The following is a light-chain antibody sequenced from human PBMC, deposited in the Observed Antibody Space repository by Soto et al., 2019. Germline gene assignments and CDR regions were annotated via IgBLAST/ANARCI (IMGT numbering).Light chain of an antibody. CDR3: QQYNNWLWT. CDR1: QSVSRN. J-gene: IGKJ1*01. CDR2: DAS. V-gene: IGKV3-15*01. Sequence: EIVMTQSPATLSVSPGERATLSCRASQSVSRNVAWYQQKPGQAPRLLIHDASTRATGISVRFSGSGSGTAFTLTISSLQSADFAVYYCQQYNNWLWTFGQGTKVEIK.